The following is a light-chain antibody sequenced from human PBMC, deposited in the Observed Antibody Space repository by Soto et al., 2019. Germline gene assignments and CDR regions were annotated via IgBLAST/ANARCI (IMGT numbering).Light chain of an antibody. Sequence: QPVLTQPPSASGTPGQRVTISCSGNSSNIGTNTVTWYQQLPGAAPKLLIYSNNQRPSGVPDRISGSKSGTSASLAISGLQSEDEADYYCSAWHDSLNGVVFGAGTKLTVL. J-gene: IGLJ2*01. CDR2: SNN. CDR1: SSNIGTNT. CDR3: SAWHDSLNGVV. V-gene: IGLV1-44*01.